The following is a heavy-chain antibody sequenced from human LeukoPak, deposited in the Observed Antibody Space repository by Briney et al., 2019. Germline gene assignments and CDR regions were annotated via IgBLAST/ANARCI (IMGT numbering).Heavy chain of an antibody. V-gene: IGHV3-53*01. J-gene: IGHJ4*02. CDR2: IYSGGST. D-gene: IGHD1-26*01. Sequence: GGSLRLSCAASGFTVSSNYMAWVRQAPGKGLEWVSVIYSGGSTYYADSVKGRFTISRDNSKNTLYLQMNSLRAEDTAVYYCAKDLVGATRGVRPYYFDYWGQGTLVTVSS. CDR1: GFTVSSNY. CDR3: AKDLVGATRGVRPYYFDY.